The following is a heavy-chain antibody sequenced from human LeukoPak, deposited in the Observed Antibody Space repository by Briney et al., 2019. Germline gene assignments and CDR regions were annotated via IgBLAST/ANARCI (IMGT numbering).Heavy chain of an antibody. CDR3: ARAIRGSYAGSTY. CDR1: GCTFTGYY. CDR2: INPNSGGT. D-gene: IGHD1-26*01. J-gene: IGHJ4*02. V-gene: IGHV1-2*02. Sequence: ASVKVSCKASGCTFTGYYMHWVRQAPGQGLEWMGWINPNSGGTNYAQKFQGRVTMTTDTSTSTAYMELRSLTSDDTAVYYCARAIRGSYAGSTYWGQGTLVTVSS.